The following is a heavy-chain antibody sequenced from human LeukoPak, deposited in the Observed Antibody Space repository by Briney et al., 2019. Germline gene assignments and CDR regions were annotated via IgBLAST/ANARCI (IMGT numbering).Heavy chain of an antibody. CDR3: ARHDFYSNYPHNWFDP. Sequence: SETLSLTCAVSAYSISSGYYWGWIRQPPGKGLEWIGSFYHSGSTYYNPSLKSRVTISVDTSKNQFSLKLGSVTAADTAVYYCARHDFYSNYPHNWFDPWGQGTLVTVSS. J-gene: IGHJ5*02. CDR2: FYHSGST. V-gene: IGHV4-38-2*01. D-gene: IGHD4-11*01. CDR1: AYSISSGYY.